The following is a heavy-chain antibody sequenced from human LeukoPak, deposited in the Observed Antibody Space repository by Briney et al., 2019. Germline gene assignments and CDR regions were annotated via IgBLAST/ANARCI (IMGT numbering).Heavy chain of an antibody. Sequence: GGSLRLSCAASGFTFSSYSMNWVRQAPGKGLEWVSAISSSSSCIYYADSVKGRFTISRDNAKNSLYLQMNSLRAEDTAVYYCARAGYCSSTSCSEDYFDYWGQGTLVTVSS. CDR2: ISSSSSCI. CDR1: GFTFSSYS. D-gene: IGHD2-2*01. J-gene: IGHJ4*02. V-gene: IGHV3-21*01. CDR3: ARAGYCSSTSCSEDYFDY.